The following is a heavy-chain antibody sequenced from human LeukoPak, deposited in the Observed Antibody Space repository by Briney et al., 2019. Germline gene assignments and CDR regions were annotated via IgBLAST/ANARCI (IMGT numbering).Heavy chain of an antibody. Sequence: SVKVSCKASGGTFSSYAISWVRQAPGQGLEWMGRIIPILGIANYAQKFQGRVTITADKSTSTAYMELSSLRSEDTAVYYCARGVSMVRGATFDFWGQGTLVTVSS. V-gene: IGHV1-69*04. CDR2: IIPILGIA. D-gene: IGHD3-10*01. CDR3: ARGVSMVRGATFDF. CDR1: GGTFSSYA. J-gene: IGHJ4*02.